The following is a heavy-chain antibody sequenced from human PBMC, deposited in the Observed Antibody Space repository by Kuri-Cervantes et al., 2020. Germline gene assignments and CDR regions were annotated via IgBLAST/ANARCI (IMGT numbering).Heavy chain of an antibody. Sequence: SQTLSLTCAVYGGSFSGYYWSWIRQPPGKGLEWIGEINHSGSTNYNPSLKSRVTISVDTSKNQFSLQLNSVTPEDTAVYYCAREVGDYGVPHYYYYYYMDVWGKGTTDTVSS. J-gene: IGHJ6*03. CDR3: AREVGDYGVPHYYYYYYMDV. V-gene: IGHV4-34*01. CDR1: GGSFSGYY. D-gene: IGHD4-17*01. CDR2: INHSGST.